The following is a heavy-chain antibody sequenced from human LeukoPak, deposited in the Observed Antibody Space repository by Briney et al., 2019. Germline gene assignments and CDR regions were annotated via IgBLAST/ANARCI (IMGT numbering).Heavy chain of an antibody. J-gene: IGHJ4*02. Sequence: SETLSLTCTGSLVSTTSNFWSWVRQPPGKGLEWIGEIHRSGSPNYNPSLQSRVTISIDRSRNPIALELSSVTAADTAVYYCAREILGGFNPGAYWGQGTLVTVSS. CDR1: LVSTTSNF. V-gene: IGHV4-4*02. CDR3: AREILGGFNPGAY. CDR2: IHRSGSP. D-gene: IGHD1-14*01.